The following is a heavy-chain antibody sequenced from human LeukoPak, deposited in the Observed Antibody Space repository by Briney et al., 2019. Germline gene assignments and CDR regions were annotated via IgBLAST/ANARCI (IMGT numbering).Heavy chain of an antibody. J-gene: IGHJ4*02. CDR3: AEASWELLTHFDY. Sequence: GRSLRLSCAASGFTFDDYAMHWVRHAPGKGLEWVSGISWNSGSIGYADSVKGRFTISRDNAKNSLYLQMNSLRAEDTALYYCAEASWELLTHFDYWGQGTLVTVSS. CDR1: GFTFDDYA. D-gene: IGHD1-26*01. V-gene: IGHV3-9*01. CDR2: ISWNSGSI.